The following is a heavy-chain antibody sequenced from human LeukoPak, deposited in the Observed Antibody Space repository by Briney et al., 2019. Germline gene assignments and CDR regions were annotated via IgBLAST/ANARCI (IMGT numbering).Heavy chain of an antibody. V-gene: IGHV3-23*01. CDR1: GFTFSSYA. J-gene: IGHJ4*02. Sequence: GGSLRLSCAASGFTFSSYAMSWVRQAPGKGLEWVSAISGSGGSTYYADSVKGRFTISRDNAKNSLYLQMNSLRAEDTAVYYCAREPHRASGSYSDYWGQGTLVTVSS. CDR3: AREPHRASGSYSDY. D-gene: IGHD1-26*01. CDR2: ISGSGGST.